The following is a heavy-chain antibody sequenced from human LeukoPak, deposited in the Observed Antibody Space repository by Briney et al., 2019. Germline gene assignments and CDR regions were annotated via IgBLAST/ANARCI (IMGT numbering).Heavy chain of an antibody. J-gene: IGHJ5*02. V-gene: IGHV1-18*04. CDR2: ISGDNGDT. Sequence: GASVKVSCKASGYTFTSYYMHWVRQAPGQGLEWMGWISGDNGDTKYAQKLQGRVTMTKDTSTTTVYMELRSLRSDDTAVYYCARGGSPLGWFDPWGQGTLVTVSS. CDR3: ARGGSPLGWFDP. D-gene: IGHD3-10*01. CDR1: GYTFTSYY.